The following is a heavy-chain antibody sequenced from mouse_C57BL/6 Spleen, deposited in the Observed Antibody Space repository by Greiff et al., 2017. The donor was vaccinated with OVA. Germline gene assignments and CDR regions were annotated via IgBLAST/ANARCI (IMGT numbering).Heavy chain of an antibody. CDR3: ARPAYYYAMDY. Sequence: EVHLQESGGDLVKPGGSLKLSCAASGFTFSSYGMSWVRQTPDKRLEWVATISSGGSYTYYPDSVKGRFTISRDNAKNTLYLQMSSLKSEDTAMYYCARPAYYYAMDYWGQGTSVTVSS. CDR1: GFTFSSYG. J-gene: IGHJ4*01. V-gene: IGHV5-6*01. CDR2: ISSGGSYT.